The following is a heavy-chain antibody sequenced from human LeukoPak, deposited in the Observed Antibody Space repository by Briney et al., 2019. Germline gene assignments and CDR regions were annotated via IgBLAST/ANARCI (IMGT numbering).Heavy chain of an antibody. V-gene: IGHV1-3*01. Sequence: ASVKVSCKASGYTYTSYAMHWVRQAPGQRLEWMGWNNAGNGYTQYSQKFQGRVTITRDTSASTAYMELSSLRSEDTAVYYCASGGYSYERFDPWGQGTLVTVSS. CDR1: GYTYTSYA. D-gene: IGHD5-18*01. CDR2: NNAGNGYT. J-gene: IGHJ5*02. CDR3: ASGGYSYERFDP.